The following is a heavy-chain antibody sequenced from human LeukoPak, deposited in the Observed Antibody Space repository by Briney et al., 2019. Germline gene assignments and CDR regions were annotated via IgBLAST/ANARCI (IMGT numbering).Heavy chain of an antibody. Sequence: SETLSLTCTVSGGSISSYYWSWIRQPPGKGLEWIGYIYYSGSTNYNPSLKSRVTISVDTSKNQFSLKLSSVTAADTAVYYCARDLGSTSQYMDYWGQGTLVTVSS. V-gene: IGHV4-59*01. CDR3: ARDLGSTSQYMDY. D-gene: IGHD2-2*01. J-gene: IGHJ4*02. CDR1: GGSISSYY. CDR2: IYYSGST.